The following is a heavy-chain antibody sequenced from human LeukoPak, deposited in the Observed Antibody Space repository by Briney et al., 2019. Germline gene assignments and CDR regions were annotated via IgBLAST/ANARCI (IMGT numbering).Heavy chain of an antibody. CDR2: ISAYNGNT. Sequence: ASVKVSCKASGYTFTSYGISWVRQAPGQGLEWMGWISAYNGNTNYAQKLQGRATMTTDTSTSTAYMELRSLRSDDTAVYYCARDRWSSSSSEGALDIWGQGTMVTVSS. J-gene: IGHJ3*02. V-gene: IGHV1-18*01. CDR3: ARDRWSSSSSEGALDI. D-gene: IGHD6-6*01. CDR1: GYTFTSYG.